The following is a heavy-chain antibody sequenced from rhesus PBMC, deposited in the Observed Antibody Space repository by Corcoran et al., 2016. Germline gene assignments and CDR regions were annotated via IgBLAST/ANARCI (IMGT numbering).Heavy chain of an antibody. Sequence: EVQLVQSGAEVKRPGESLKISCKTSGYSFTNYWISWVRQMPGKGLKWMGAIDPSDSDTRYTPSFQGQVTISADNSISTAYLQWSSLKASDTATYYCARGWGTVTVFDFWGQGLRVTVSS. D-gene: IGHD4-23*01. CDR1: GYSFTNYW. CDR2: IDPSDSDT. J-gene: IGHJ3*01. CDR3: ARGWGTVTVFDF. V-gene: IGHV5-2*01.